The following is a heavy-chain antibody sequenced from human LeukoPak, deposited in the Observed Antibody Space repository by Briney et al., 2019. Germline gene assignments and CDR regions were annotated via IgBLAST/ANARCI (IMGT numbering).Heavy chain of an antibody. D-gene: IGHD3-10*01. Sequence: SQTLSLTCTVSGGSIGSGGYYWSWIRQHPGKGLEWIGYIYYSGSTYYNPSLKSRVTISVDTSKNRFSLKLSSVTAADTAVYYCALWFGELGAFDPWGQGTLVTVSS. V-gene: IGHV4-31*03. CDR3: ALWFGELGAFDP. CDR2: IYYSGST. CDR1: GGSIGSGGYY. J-gene: IGHJ5*02.